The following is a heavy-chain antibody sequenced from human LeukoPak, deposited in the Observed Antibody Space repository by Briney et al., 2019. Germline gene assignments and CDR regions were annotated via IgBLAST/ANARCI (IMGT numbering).Heavy chain of an antibody. V-gene: IGHV3-30*02. Sequence: GGSLRLSCAASGFNFNVYGIHWVSLAPLNGLDWVAFIPSHGRDEPYADSVRGRFTISRDISNNTLYLQMNSLKPEDTALYYCARVRQPYCRAACPHFYGMDVWGQGTTVIVS. D-gene: IGHD2-21*02. J-gene: IGHJ6*02. CDR3: ARVRQPYCRAACPHFYGMDV. CDR1: GFNFNVYG. CDR2: IPSHGRDE.